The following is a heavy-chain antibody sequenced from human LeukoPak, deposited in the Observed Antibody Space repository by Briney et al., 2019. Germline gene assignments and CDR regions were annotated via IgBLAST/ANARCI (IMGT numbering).Heavy chain of an antibody. D-gene: IGHD2-2*01. V-gene: IGHV4-34*01. CDR1: GGSFSGYY. CDR2: INHSGST. J-gene: IGHJ5*02. CDR3: ARVVSSVVPAAIGHLDP. Sequence: SETLSLTCAVYGGSFSGYYWSWIRQAPGKGLEWSGEINHSGSTNYNPSLKSRVTISVDTSKNQFSLKLSSVTAADTAVYYCARVVSSVVPAAIGHLDPWGQGTLVTVSS.